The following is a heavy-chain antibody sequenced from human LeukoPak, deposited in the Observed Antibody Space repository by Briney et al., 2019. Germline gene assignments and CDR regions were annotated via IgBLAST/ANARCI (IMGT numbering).Heavy chain of an antibody. CDR2: RYCRSTWYN. J-gene: IGHJ4*02. CDR3: ARGRYSSFDY. V-gene: IGHV6-1*01. CDR1: GDTVSSKNIA. D-gene: IGHD6-19*01. Sequence: SQTLSLTCAISGDTVSSKNIAWDWIRQSPSRGLEWLGRRYCRSTWYNDYAGFVKSRITINPDTSKNHFSLPLNSVTPEDTAVYYCARGRYSSFDYWGQGTLVTVSS.